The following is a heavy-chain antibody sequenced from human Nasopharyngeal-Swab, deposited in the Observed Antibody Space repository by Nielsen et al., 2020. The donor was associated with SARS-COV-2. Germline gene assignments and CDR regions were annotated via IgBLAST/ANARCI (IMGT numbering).Heavy chain of an antibody. CDR3: ARGGYSSGYEVDY. Sequence: GESLKISCAASGFTFSSYAMHWVRQAPGKGLEWVAVISYDGSNKYYADSVKGQFTISRDNSKNTLYLQMNSLRAEDTAVYYCARGGYSSGYEVDYWGQGTLVTVSS. CDR2: ISYDGSNK. D-gene: IGHD6-19*01. CDR1: GFTFSSYA. J-gene: IGHJ4*02. V-gene: IGHV3-30-3*01.